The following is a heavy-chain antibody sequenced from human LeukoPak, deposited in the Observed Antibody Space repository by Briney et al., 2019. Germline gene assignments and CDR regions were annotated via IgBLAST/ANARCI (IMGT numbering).Heavy chain of an antibody. D-gene: IGHD2-2*01. Sequence: GGSLRLSCAASGFKVDDYAMHWVRQVPGKGLEWVSGISWKSRSIDYADSAKGRFTISRDNAKNSLYLQMNSLRAEDTALYYCAKDFTYTSSGCFDHWGQGALVTVSS. CDR2: ISWKSRSI. V-gene: IGHV3-9*01. CDR3: AKDFTYTSSGCFDH. J-gene: IGHJ4*02. CDR1: GFKVDDYA.